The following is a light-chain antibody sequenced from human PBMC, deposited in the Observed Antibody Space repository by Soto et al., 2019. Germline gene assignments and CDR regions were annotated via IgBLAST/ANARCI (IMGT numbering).Light chain of an antibody. Sequence: IQMTQSPSTLSGSVGDRVTITCRASQTISSWLAWYQQKPGKAPKLLIYKASTLKSGVPSRFSGSGSGTEFSFNITSLQPEDVATYYCQQYDDLPITFGQGTRLEIK. CDR1: QTISSW. J-gene: IGKJ5*01. CDR2: KAS. CDR3: QQYDDLPIT. V-gene: IGKV1-5*03.